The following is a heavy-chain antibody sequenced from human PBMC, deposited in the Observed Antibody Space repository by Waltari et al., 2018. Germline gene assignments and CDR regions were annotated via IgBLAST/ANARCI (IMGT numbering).Heavy chain of an antibody. CDR1: GYSFTSYW. Sequence: EVQLVQSGAEVKKPGESLKISCKGSGYSFTSYWIGWVRPMPGEGLAWMGTIYPGDPATRYRPSFQGQVTISADKSISTAYLQWSSLKASDTAMYYCARLIAVAYDAFDIWGQGTMVTVSS. CDR3: ARLIAVAYDAFDI. D-gene: IGHD6-19*01. CDR2: IYPGDPAT. V-gene: IGHV5-51*01. J-gene: IGHJ3*02.